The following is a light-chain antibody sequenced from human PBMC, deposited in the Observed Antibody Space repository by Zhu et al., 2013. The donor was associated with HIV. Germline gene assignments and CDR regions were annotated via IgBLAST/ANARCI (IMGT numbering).Light chain of an antibody. J-gene: IGKJ3*01. V-gene: IGKV3-20*01. Sequence: EIVLTQSPGTLSLSPGERATLSCRASQSVSSSYLAWYQQKPGQAPRLLIYGASSRATGIPDRFSGSGSGTDFTLTISRLEPEDFAVYYCQRYGGSPLFTFGPGTKVHIK. CDR3: QRYGGSPLFT. CDR2: GAS. CDR1: QSVSSSY.